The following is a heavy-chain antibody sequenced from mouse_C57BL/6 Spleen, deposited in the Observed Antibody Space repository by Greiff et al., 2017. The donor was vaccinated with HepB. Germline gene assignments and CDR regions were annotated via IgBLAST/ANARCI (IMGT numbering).Heavy chain of an antibody. CDR3: AREDYGSSLWYFDV. CDR2: IDPSDSET. CDR1: GYTFTSYW. V-gene: IGHV1-52*01. J-gene: IGHJ1*03. D-gene: IGHD1-1*01. Sequence: QVHVKQSGAELVRPGSSVKLSCKASGYTFTSYWMHWVKQRPIQGLEWIGNIDPSDSETHYNQKFKDKATLTVDKSSSTAYMQLSSLTSEDSAVYYCAREDYGSSLWYFDVWGTGTTVTVSS.